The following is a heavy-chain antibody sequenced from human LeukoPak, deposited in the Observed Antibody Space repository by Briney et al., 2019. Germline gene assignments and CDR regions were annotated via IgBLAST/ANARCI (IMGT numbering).Heavy chain of an antibody. J-gene: IGHJ6*04. CDR2: MYYSGST. Sequence: PSETLSLTCTVSGGSISSYYCPWIRQPPGKGLEWIGYMYYSGSTSDNPSLKSRVTISVDTSKNQFSLKLSSVTAADTAVYCCATSSSPPPHDCYVDVWGSGTTVTVSS. V-gene: IGHV4-59*01. CDR1: GGSISSYY. D-gene: IGHD2-21*02. CDR3: ATSSSPPPHDCYVDV.